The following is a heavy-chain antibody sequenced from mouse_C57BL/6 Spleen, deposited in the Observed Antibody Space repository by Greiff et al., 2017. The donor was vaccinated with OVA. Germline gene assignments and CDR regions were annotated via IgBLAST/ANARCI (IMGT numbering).Heavy chain of an antibody. CDR1: GYTFTSYW. CDR3: ALFYYDQDYYAMDY. CDR2: IDPNSGGT. D-gene: IGHD2-4*01. J-gene: IGHJ4*01. Sequence: QVHVKQPGAELVKPGASVKLSCKASGYTFTSYWMHWVKQRPGRGLEWIGRIDPNSGGTKYNEKFKSKATLTVDKPSSTAYMQLSSLTSEDSAVYYCALFYYDQDYYAMDYWGQGTSVTVSS. V-gene: IGHV1-72*01.